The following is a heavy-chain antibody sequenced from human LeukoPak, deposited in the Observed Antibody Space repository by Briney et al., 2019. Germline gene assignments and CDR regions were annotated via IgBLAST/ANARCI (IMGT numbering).Heavy chain of an antibody. Sequence: PSETLSLTCAVSGVSISSSNWWSWVRQPPGKGLEWVGEIYPSGSTNYNLSLKSRVTISVDKSKNQFSLKLASVTAADTAFYYCASLDGSGSYWGQGTLVTVSS. J-gene: IGHJ4*02. V-gene: IGHV4-4*02. CDR2: IYPSGST. D-gene: IGHD3-10*01. CDR3: ASLDGSGSY. CDR1: GVSISSSNW.